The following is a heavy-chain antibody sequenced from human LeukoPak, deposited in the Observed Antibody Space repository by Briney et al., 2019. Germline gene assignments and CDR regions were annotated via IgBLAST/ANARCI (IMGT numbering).Heavy chain of an antibody. CDR2: ISSSSSYI. V-gene: IGHV3-21*01. CDR3: ARDGPKAVAGTMLGYYYYGMDV. D-gene: IGHD6-19*01. J-gene: IGHJ6*02. Sequence: GGSLRLSCAASGFTVSSNYMSWVRQAPGKGLEWVSSISSSSSYIYYADSVKGRFTISRDNAKNSLYLQMNSLRAEDTAVYYCARDGPKAVAGTMLGYYYYGMDVWGQGTTDTVSS. CDR1: GFTVSSNY.